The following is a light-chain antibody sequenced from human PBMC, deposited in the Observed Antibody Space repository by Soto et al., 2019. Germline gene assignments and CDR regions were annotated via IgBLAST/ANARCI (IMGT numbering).Light chain of an antibody. CDR1: QSITSY. V-gene: IGKV1-39*01. J-gene: IGKJ5*01. Sequence: DIQRTQSPSCLCASAGGRVTMPCRASQSITSYLNWYQQKPGKAPNLPIYSAFSLESGVPSRFSGSGSGTDYTLTISSLQSEDFATYFCQQSYMDPITFGQGTRLEIK. CDR2: SAF. CDR3: QQSYMDPIT.